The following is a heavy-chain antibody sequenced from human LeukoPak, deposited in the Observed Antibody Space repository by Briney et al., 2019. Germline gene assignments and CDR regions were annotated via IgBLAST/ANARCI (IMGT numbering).Heavy chain of an antibody. D-gene: IGHD3-22*01. CDR1: GFTFDDYG. J-gene: IGHJ4*02. CDR3: ARGHGYYDSSGESD. Sequence: PGGSLRLSCAASGFTFDDYGMSWVRQAPGKGLEWVSGINWNGGSTGYADSVKGRFTISRDNAKNSLYLQMNSLRAEDTALYCCARGHGYYDSSGESDWGQGILVTVSS. V-gene: IGHV3-20*04. CDR2: INWNGGST.